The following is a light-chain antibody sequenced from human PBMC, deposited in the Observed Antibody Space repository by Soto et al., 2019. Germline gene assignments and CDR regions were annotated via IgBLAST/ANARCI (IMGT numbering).Light chain of an antibody. J-gene: IGKJ4*01. CDR3: QKFNAGPT. V-gene: IGKV1-27*01. CDR2: AAS. CDR1: QAINNY. Sequence: DIQMPQSPSSLSASVGDRVTITCRASQAINNYLAWYQQKPGKVPTLLISAASTLQSGVPSRFSGSGSGTDFTLTISSLQPEDVATYYCQKFNAGPTFGGGTKVEI.